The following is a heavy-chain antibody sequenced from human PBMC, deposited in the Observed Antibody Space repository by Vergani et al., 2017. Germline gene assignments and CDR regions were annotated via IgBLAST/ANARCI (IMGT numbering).Heavy chain of an antibody. CDR1: GYTFTSYA. CDR2: INAGNGNT. J-gene: IGHJ5*02. V-gene: IGHV1-3*01. CDR3: ASSFTDSSTSCYHCWFDP. Sequence: QVQLVQSGAEVKKPGASVKVSCKASGYTFTSYAMHWVRQAPGQRLEWMGWINAGNGNTKYSQKFQGRVTITRDTSASTAYMELSSLRSEDTAVYYCASSFTDSSTSCYHCWFDPWGQGTLVTVSS. D-gene: IGHD2-2*01.